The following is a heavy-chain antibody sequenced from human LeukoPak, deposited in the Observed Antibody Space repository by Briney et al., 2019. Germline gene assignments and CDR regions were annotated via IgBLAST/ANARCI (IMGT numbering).Heavy chain of an antibody. CDR2: INHSGST. CDR1: GGSFSGYY. V-gene: IGHV4-34*01. J-gene: IGHJ4*02. D-gene: IGHD1-26*01. Sequence: SETLSLTCAVCGGSFSGYYWSWIRQPPGKGLEWIGEINHSGSTNYNPSLKSRVSISVDTSKNQFSLKLSSVTAADTAVYYCARAVNIVGATCHFDYWGQGTLVTVSS. CDR3: ARAVNIVGATCHFDY.